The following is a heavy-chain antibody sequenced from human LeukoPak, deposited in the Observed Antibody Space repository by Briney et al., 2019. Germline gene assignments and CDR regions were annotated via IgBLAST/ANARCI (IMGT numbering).Heavy chain of an antibody. V-gene: IGHV4-59*01. Sequence: PSETLSLTWTIAGGSISSYYWSWIRQPPGKGLEWSGYIYYSGSTNYNPSLKSRVTISVDTSKNQFSLKLSSVTAADTAVYYCARGGYSSGWYSVYYYYYGMDVWGQGTTVTVSS. CDR1: GGSISSYY. J-gene: IGHJ6*02. CDR2: IYYSGST. D-gene: IGHD6-19*01. CDR3: ARGGYSSGWYSVYYYYYGMDV.